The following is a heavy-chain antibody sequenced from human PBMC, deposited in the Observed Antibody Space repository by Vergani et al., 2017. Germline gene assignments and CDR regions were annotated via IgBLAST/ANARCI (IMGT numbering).Heavy chain of an antibody. V-gene: IGHV4-38-2*02. CDR2: IYHTGSA. CDR3: ARAGTGGDFDDAFDI. CDR1: GYSITSGYY. Sequence: QVQLLESGPGLLKPSETLSLTCSVSGYSITSGYYWGWIRQPPGRGLEWIGSIYHTGSAYYTPSLKSRVTVSVDTSMNQVSLKLSSVTAADTAVYYCARAGTGGDFDDAFDIWGQGTMVTVSS. J-gene: IGHJ3*02. D-gene: IGHD7-27*01.